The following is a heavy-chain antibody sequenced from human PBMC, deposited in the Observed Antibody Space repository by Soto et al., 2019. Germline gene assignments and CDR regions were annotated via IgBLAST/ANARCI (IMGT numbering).Heavy chain of an antibody. CDR2: IYYSGST. D-gene: IGHD3-22*01. V-gene: IGHV4-31*03. CDR1: GGSISSGGYY. CDR3: ARAPYYDSVIDY. J-gene: IGHJ4*02. Sequence: LSLTCTVSGGSISSGGYYWSWIRQHPGKGLEWIGYIYYSGSTYYNPSLKSRVTISVDTSKNQFSLKLSSVTAADTAVYYCARAPYYDSVIDYWGQGTLVTVSS.